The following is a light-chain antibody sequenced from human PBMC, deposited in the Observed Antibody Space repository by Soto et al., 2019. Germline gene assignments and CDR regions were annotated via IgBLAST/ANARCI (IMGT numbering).Light chain of an antibody. Sequence: QSVLTQPASVSGSPGQSITISCTGTSSAIENYNLVSWYQQYPGKAPKIIIYEGSKRPPGVSSRFSGSDSGNTASLTISGLQAEDEANYYCCSYTGSGTDVVFGGGTKLTVL. J-gene: IGLJ2*01. CDR3: CSYTGSGTDVV. V-gene: IGLV2-23*01. CDR1: SSAIENYNL. CDR2: EGS.